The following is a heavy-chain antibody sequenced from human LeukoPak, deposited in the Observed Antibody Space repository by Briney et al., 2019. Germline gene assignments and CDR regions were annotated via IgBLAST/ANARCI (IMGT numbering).Heavy chain of an antibody. CDR1: GSTFSSYS. CDR3: ARTPYSSGWHNFDY. CDR2: ISSSSSYI. D-gene: IGHD6-19*01. J-gene: IGHJ4*02. V-gene: IGHV3-21*01. Sequence: GGSLRLSCAASGSTFSSYSMNWVRQAPGKGLEWVSSISSSSSYIYYADSVKGRFTISRDNAKNSLYLQMNSLRAEDTAVYYCARTPYSSGWHNFDYWGQGTLVTVSS.